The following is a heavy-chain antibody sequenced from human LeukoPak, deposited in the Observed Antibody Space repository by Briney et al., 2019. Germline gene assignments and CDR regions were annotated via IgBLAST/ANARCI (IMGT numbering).Heavy chain of an antibody. V-gene: IGHV4-38-2*02. CDR1: GYSISSAYC. J-gene: IGHJ4*02. Sequence: SETLSLTCSVSGYSISSAYCWGWVRQPLGKGLEWIGNICHSGRTHYSPSFKSRVTTSIDTSKNQFSLKVYSVTATDTAVYFCARENWGFEYWGQGALVAVSS. D-gene: IGHD7-27*01. CDR3: ARENWGFEY. CDR2: ICHSGRT.